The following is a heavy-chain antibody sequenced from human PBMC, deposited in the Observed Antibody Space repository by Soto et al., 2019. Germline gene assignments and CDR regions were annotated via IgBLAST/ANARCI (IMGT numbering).Heavy chain of an antibody. CDR1: GFSFENYA. Sequence: PGGSLRLSCAASGFSFENYAMHWVRQAPGKGLEWVSGISWHSGNLGYADSVRGRFTISRDNAKNSLYLQMNSLRPEDTGLYYCAKDKVYSNYEHYFDSWGQGTLATVSS. J-gene: IGHJ4*02. CDR3: AKDKVYSNYEHYFDS. V-gene: IGHV3-9*01. CDR2: ISWHSGNL. D-gene: IGHD4-4*01.